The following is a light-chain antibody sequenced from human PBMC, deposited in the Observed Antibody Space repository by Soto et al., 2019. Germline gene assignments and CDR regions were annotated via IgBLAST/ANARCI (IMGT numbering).Light chain of an antibody. CDR3: LHHKTYPLT. Sequence: DIQMTQSPSSLSASVGDRVTITCRASQAIGNALGWYQQKPGKAPKRLIYAASSLHSGVPSRFSGSGSGAEFTLTISSLQPEDFATYYCLHHKTYPLTFCGGTKVEIK. CDR2: AAS. CDR1: QAIGNA. V-gene: IGKV1-17*01. J-gene: IGKJ4*01.